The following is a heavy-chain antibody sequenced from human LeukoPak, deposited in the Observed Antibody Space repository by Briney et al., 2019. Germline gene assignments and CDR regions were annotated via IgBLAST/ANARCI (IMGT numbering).Heavy chain of an antibody. J-gene: IGHJ4*02. V-gene: IGHV3-30*18. CDR3: AKGVSQWELLNDY. CDR1: GFTFSSYG. Sequence: GRSLRLSCAASGFTFSSYGMHWVRQAPGKGLEWVAVISYDGSNKYYADSVKGRFTISRDNSKNTLYLQMNSLRAEDTAVYYCAKGVSQWELLNDYWGQGTLVTVSS. CDR2: ISYDGSNK. D-gene: IGHD1-26*01.